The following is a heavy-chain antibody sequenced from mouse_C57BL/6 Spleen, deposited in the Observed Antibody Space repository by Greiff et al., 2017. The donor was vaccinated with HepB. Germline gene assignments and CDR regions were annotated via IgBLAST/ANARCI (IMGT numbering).Heavy chain of an antibody. CDR3: ARYDYEKAMDY. CDR1: GFTFSSYA. V-gene: IGHV5-4*01. D-gene: IGHD2-4*01. J-gene: IGHJ4*01. CDR2: ISDGGSYT. Sequence: EVQVVESGGGLVKPGGSLKLSCAASGFTFSSYAMSWVRQTPEKRLEWVATISDGGSYTYYPDNVKGRFTISRDNAKNNLYLQMSHLKSEDTAMYYCARYDYEKAMDYWGQGTSVTVSS.